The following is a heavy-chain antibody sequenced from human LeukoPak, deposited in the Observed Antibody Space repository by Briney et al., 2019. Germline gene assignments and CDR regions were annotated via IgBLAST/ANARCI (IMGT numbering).Heavy chain of an antibody. CDR2: ISWNSGSI. D-gene: IGHD1-26*01. CDR3: AKVGSSGGYFDY. V-gene: IGHV3-9*01. CDR1: GFTFDDYA. J-gene: IGHJ4*02. Sequence: SLRLSCAASGFTFDDYAMHWVRQAPGKGLEWVSGISWNSGSIGYADSVKGRFTISRDNAKNSLYLQMNSLRAEDTALYYCAKVGSSGGYFDYWGQGTLVTVSS.